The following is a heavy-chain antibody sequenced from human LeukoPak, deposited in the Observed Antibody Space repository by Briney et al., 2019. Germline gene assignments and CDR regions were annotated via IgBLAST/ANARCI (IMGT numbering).Heavy chain of an antibody. V-gene: IGHV4-59*08. Sequence: SETLSLTCTVSGGSISSYYWSWIRQPPGKGLEWIGYIYYSGSTNYNPSLKSRVTISVDTSKNQFSLKLSSVTAADTAVYYCFSSGWYQSYYYYYGMDVWGQGTTVTVSS. CDR3: FSSGWYQSYYYYYGMDV. CDR2: IYYSGST. J-gene: IGHJ6*02. D-gene: IGHD6-19*01. CDR1: GGSISSYY.